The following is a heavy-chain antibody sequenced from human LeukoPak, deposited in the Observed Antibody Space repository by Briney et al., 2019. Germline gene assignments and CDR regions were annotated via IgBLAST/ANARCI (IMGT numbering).Heavy chain of an antibody. D-gene: IGHD2-2*01. Sequence: ASVKVSCKASGGTFSSYAISWVRQAPGQGLEWMGGIIPIFGTANYAQKFQGRVTITADESTSTAYMELSSPRSEDTAVYYCARYSLRSTSLDYWGQGTLVTVSS. CDR3: ARYSLRSTSLDY. J-gene: IGHJ4*02. V-gene: IGHV1-69*01. CDR2: IIPIFGTA. CDR1: GGTFSSYA.